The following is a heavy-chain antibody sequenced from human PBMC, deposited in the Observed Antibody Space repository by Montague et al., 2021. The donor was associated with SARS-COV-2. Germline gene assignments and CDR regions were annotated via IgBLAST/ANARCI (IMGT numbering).Heavy chain of an antibody. D-gene: IGHD4-17*01. CDR1: GRSISTRSYS. CDR3: ARDYGDYGSGYYYGMDV. Sequence: SETLSLTCTVPGRSISTRSYSWGGCPQPTGKGLMWIGGIYYSGSTYYNPSLKSRVTISIDTSKNQFSLKLSSVTAADTAVYYCARDYGDYGSGYYYGMDVWGQGTTVTVSS. CDR2: IYYSGST. V-gene: IGHV4-39*07. J-gene: IGHJ6*02.